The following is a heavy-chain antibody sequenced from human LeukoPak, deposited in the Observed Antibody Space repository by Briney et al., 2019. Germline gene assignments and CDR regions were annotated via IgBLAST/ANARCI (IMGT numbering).Heavy chain of an antibody. D-gene: IGHD6-19*01. J-gene: IGHJ4*02. Sequence: GGSLRLSCAASGFTVSSNYMSWVRQAPGKGLEWVSVIYSGGSTYYADSVKGRFTISRDNSKDTLYLQLNSLRVEDTAEYYCAKDRSFSSGPDYWGQGTLVTVSS. V-gene: IGHV3-66*01. CDR2: IYSGGST. CDR3: AKDRSFSSGPDY. CDR1: GFTVSSNY.